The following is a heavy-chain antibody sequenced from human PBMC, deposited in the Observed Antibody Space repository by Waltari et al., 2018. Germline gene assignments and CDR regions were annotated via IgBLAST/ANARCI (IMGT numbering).Heavy chain of an antibody. J-gene: IGHJ5*02. CDR3: ARRQLGGPLDP. Sequence: QVHLVQSGAEVKKPGSSVKVSCQASGGSFGRYASSWGRLAPGQGLEWMGGLIPIFGTPKYAQNCQDRVTITADESTSTVYLELSSLKSEDTALYYCARRQLGGPLDPWGQGTLVTVSA. CDR1: GGSFGRYA. CDR2: LIPIFGTP. V-gene: IGHV1-69*12. D-gene: IGHD1-1*01.